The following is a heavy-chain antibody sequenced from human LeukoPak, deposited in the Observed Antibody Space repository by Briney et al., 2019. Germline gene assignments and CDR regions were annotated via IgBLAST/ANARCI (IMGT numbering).Heavy chain of an antibody. J-gene: IGHJ6*03. Sequence: GGSLRLSCAASGFTFSDYYMSWIRQAPGKGLEWVSYISSSGSTIYYADSVKGRFNNSRDNAKNSLYLQMNSLRAEDTAVYYCARGARVGIYYYYYMDVWGKGTTVTVSS. CDR3: ARGARVGIYYYYYMDV. CDR2: ISSSGSTI. D-gene: IGHD1-26*01. V-gene: IGHV3-11*01. CDR1: GFTFSDYY.